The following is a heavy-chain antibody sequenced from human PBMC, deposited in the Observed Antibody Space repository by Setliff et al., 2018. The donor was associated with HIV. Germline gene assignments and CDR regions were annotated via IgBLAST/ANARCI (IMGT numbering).Heavy chain of an antibody. D-gene: IGHD3-16*01. CDR2: INLVTGKT. J-gene: IGHJ4*02. Sequence: ASVKVSCKSSGNTFTRQSHDLHWVRQVPGEGLEWMGWINLVTGKTAYLRKFQGRVTVTRDTSASTAYMEMTSLSSEDTAVYYCANGGSGGQFDYRGQGTLVTVSS. V-gene: IGHV1-3*01. CDR1: GNTFTRQSHD. CDR3: ANGGSGGQFDY.